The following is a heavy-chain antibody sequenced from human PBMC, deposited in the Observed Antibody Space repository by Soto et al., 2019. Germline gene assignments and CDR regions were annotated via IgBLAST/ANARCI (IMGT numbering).Heavy chain of an antibody. CDR1: GYPISSGYY. V-gene: IGHV4-38-2*02. J-gene: IGHJ4*02. D-gene: IGHD6-19*01. CDR2: IYHSGST. CDR3: ARDLPNHYSSGPVDY. Sequence: PSETLSLTCAVSGYPISSGYYWGWIRQPPGKGLEWIGSIYHSGSTYYNPSLKSRVTISVDTSKNQFSLKLSSVTAADTAVYYCARDLPNHYSSGPVDYWGQGTLVTVSS.